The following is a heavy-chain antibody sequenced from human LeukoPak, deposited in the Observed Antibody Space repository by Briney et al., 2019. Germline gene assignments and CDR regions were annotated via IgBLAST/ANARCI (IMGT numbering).Heavy chain of an antibody. D-gene: IGHD2-8*01. CDR2: INHSGST. CDR1: GGSFSGYY. J-gene: IGHJ5*02. V-gene: IGHV4-34*01. Sequence: PSETLSLTCAVYGGSFSGYYWSWIRPPPGKGLEWIGEINHSGSTNYNPSLKSRVTISVDTSKNQFSLKLSSVTAADTAVYYCARGFSLTNGDWFDPWGQGTLVTVSS. CDR3: ARGFSLTNGDWFDP.